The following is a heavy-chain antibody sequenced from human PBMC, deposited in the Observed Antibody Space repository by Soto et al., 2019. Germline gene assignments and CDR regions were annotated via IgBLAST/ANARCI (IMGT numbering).Heavy chain of an antibody. CDR2: INHSGST. D-gene: IGHD2-15*01. CDR3: ARGPDIVVVVAATREFDP. Sequence: QVQLQQWGAGLLKPSETLSLTCAVYGGSFSGYYWSWIRQPPGKGLEWIGEINHSGSTNYNPSLKSRVTISVDTSKNQFSLKLSSVTAADTAVYYCARGPDIVVVVAATREFDPWGQGTLVTVSS. CDR1: GGSFSGYY. J-gene: IGHJ5*02. V-gene: IGHV4-34*01.